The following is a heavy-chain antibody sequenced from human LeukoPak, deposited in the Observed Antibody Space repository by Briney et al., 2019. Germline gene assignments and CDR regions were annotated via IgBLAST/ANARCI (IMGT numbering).Heavy chain of an antibody. CDR3: ARDAIAAAGYGMDV. D-gene: IGHD6-13*01. CDR2: ISSSSSYI. Sequence: GGSLRLSCAASGFTFGSYSMNWVRQAPGKGLEWVSSISSSSSYIYYADSVKGRFTISRDNAKNSLYLQMSSLRAEDTAVYYCARDAIAAAGYGMDVRGQGTTVTVSS. CDR1: GFTFGSYS. J-gene: IGHJ6*02. V-gene: IGHV3-21*01.